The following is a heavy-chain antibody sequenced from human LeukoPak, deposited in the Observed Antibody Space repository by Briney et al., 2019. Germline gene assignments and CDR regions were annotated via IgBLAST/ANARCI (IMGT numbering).Heavy chain of an antibody. Sequence: GGSLRLSRAASGFTFSDYYMSWIRQAPGKGLEWVSYISSSGSTIYYADSVKGRFTISRDNAKNSLYLQMNSLRAEDTAVYYCATTVTTYFGYFDYWGQGTLVTVSS. CDR2: ISSSGSTI. D-gene: IGHD4-17*01. CDR3: ATTVTTYFGYFDY. J-gene: IGHJ4*02. V-gene: IGHV3-11*01. CDR1: GFTFSDYY.